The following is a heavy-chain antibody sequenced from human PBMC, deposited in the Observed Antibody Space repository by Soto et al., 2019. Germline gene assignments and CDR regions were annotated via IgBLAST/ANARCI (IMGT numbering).Heavy chain of an antibody. V-gene: IGHV2-5*02. D-gene: IGHD6-6*01. CDR1: GISLSTSGVG. J-gene: IGHJ3*02. CDR2: IYLDDDK. CDR3: APTLFDGSSDAFDI. Sequence: QITLKESGPTLVKPTQTLTLTCTFPGISLSTSGVGVGWIRQPPGNALEWLALIYLDDDKRYSPSLKSRLTITKDSSKNQVVLTMTNMDPVDTATHYCAPTLFDGSSDAFDIWGQGTMVTVSS.